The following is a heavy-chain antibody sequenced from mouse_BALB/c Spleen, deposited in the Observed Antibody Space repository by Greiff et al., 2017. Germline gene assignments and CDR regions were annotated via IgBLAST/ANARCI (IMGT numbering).Heavy chain of an antibody. CDR2: ISYSGST. CDR1: GYSITSDYA. D-gene: IGHD2-4*01. Sequence: EVQLVESGPGLVKPSQSLSLTCTVTGYSITSDYAWNWIRQFPGNKLEWMGYISYSGSTSYNPSLKSRISITRDTSKNQFFLQLNSVTTEDTATYYCARGAYDFVYWYFDVWGAGTTVTVSS. J-gene: IGHJ1*01. CDR3: ARGAYDFVYWYFDV. V-gene: IGHV3-2*02.